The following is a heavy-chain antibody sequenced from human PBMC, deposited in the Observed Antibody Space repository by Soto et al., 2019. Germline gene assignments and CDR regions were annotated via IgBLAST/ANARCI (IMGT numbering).Heavy chain of an antibody. Sequence: ASVKVSCKASGYSFTGYNLYWVRQAPGQGLEWMGWINPNSGGTNYAQKFQGRVTMTRDTSISLAYMELSRLRSDDTAVYYCARDGKGDYYLLTGYYNYYGMDVWGQGTTVTVSS. CDR3: ARDGKGDYYLLTGYYNYYGMDV. CDR1: GYSFTGYN. CDR2: INPNSGGT. V-gene: IGHV1-2*02. J-gene: IGHJ6*02. D-gene: IGHD3-9*01.